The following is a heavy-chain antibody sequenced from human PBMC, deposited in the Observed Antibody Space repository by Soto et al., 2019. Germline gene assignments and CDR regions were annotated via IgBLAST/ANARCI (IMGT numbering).Heavy chain of an antibody. Sequence: ASVKVSCKASGYTFTGYYMHWVRQAPGQGLEWMGWINPNSGGTNYAQKFQGWVTMTRDTSISTAYMELSRLRSDDTSVYYCARDRCSGGSCYGLGAFDIWGQGTMVTVSS. CDR2: INPNSGGT. CDR3: ARDRCSGGSCYGLGAFDI. CDR1: GYTFTGYY. J-gene: IGHJ3*02. D-gene: IGHD2-15*01. V-gene: IGHV1-2*04.